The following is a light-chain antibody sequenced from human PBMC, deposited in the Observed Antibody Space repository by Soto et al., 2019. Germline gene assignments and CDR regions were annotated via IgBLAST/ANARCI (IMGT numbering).Light chain of an antibody. CDR3: AACDDSLNGVV. CDR1: NSNIGNNY. V-gene: IGLV1-51*01. J-gene: IGLJ2*01. CDR2: DNN. Sequence: QSVLTQPPSVSAAPGQKVTISCSGSNSNIGNNYVSWYQQFPGTALKVLIYDNNKRPSGIPDRFSGSKSATSATLAISGLQSEDEADYYCAACDDSLNGVVFGGGTKLTVL.